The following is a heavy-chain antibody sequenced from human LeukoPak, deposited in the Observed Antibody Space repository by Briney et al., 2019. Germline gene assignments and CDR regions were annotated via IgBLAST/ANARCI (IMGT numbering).Heavy chain of an antibody. J-gene: IGHJ4*02. CDR3: ARLNFRGGEALHFDS. Sequence: SETLSLTCSVSGGSLTNYYWGWIRQPPGKGLEFIGYIHSDGTTNYDSSLQSRVAISLDTSKIPFSLRLYSVTAADTALYLCARLNFRGGEALHFDSWGQGTLVTVSS. CDR1: GGSLTNYY. V-gene: IGHV4-4*09. CDR2: IHSDGTT. D-gene: IGHD3-16*01.